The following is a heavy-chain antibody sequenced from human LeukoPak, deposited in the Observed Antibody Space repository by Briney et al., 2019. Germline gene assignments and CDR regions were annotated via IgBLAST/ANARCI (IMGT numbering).Heavy chain of an antibody. CDR3: ATMVGAVAGNFDY. Sequence: WASVKVSCKASGGTFSSYAISWVRQAPGQGLEWMGGIIPIFGTANYAQKFQGRVTITADESTSTAYMELSSLRSEDTAVYYCATMVGAVAGNFDYWGQGTLVTVSS. J-gene: IGHJ4*02. CDR1: GGTFSSYA. CDR2: IIPIFGTA. V-gene: IGHV1-69*13. D-gene: IGHD2-8*01.